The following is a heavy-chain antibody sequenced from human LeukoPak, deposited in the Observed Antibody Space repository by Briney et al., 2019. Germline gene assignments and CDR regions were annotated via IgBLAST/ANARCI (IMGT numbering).Heavy chain of an antibody. CDR2: ISSSSSYT. CDR1: GFTFSDYY. V-gene: IGHV3-11*06. D-gene: IGHD3-22*01. J-gene: IGHJ4*02. CDR3: AREADSSGLGMTDY. Sequence: PGGSLRLSCAASGFTFSDYYMSWIRQAPGKGLEWVSYISSSSSYTNYADSVKGRFTISRDNAKNSLYLQMNSLRAEDTAVYYCAREADSSGLGMTDYGGQGTLVTVSS.